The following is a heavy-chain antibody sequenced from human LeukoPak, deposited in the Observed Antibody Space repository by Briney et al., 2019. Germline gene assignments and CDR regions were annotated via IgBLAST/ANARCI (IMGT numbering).Heavy chain of an antibody. D-gene: IGHD3-10*01. V-gene: IGHV4-59*12. J-gene: IGHJ4*02. CDR2: IYYSGST. CDR3: ARDGVDYYGSGSFNVRYFDY. CDR1: GGSISSYY. Sequence: SETLSLTCTVSGGSISSYYWSWIQQPPGKGLEWIGYIYYSGSTNYNPSLKSRVTISVDTSKNQFSLKLSSVTAADTAVYYCARDGVDYYGSGSFNVRYFDYWGQGTLVTVSS.